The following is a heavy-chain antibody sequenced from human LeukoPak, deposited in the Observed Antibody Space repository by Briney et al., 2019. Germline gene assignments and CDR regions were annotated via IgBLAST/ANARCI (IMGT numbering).Heavy chain of an antibody. J-gene: IGHJ3*02. CDR3: ARDRDAFDI. CDR1: GASIRSGDYY. CDR2: IYDSGST. Sequence: SETLSLTCTVSGASIRSGDYYWSWIRQPPGKGLEWIGYIYDSGSTYYNPSLKSRITISVDTSENRFSLKLSSVTAADTAVYYCARDRDAFDIWGQGTMVTVSS. V-gene: IGHV4-30-4*01.